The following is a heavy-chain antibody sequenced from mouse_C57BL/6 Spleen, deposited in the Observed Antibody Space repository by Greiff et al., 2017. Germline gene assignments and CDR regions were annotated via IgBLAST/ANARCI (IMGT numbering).Heavy chain of an antibody. CDR3: TTVVATNYFDY. D-gene: IGHD1-1*01. CDR2: IYPRSGNT. V-gene: IGHV1-81*01. J-gene: IGHJ2*01. CDR1: GYTFTSYG. Sequence: QVQLKQSGAELARPGASVKLSCKASGYTFTSYGISWVKQRTGQGLEWIGEIYPRSGNTYYNEKFKGKATLTADKSSSTAYMELRSLTSEDSAVYFCTTVVATNYFDYWGQGTTLTVSS.